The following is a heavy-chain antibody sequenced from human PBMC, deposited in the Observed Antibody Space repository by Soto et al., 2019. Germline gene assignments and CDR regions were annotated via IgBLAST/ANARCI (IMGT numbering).Heavy chain of an antibody. J-gene: IGHJ4*02. V-gene: IGHV1-18*01. D-gene: IGHD3-10*01. CDR2: ISGYSGQR. Sequence: IQLVQSGGEVKRPGASVKVYCKASGYTFNTFGITWVRQAPGQCLEWMGCISGYSGQREYSRKRQGRITLTKDPSRNTSYMGLRSLTSDDTAVYYCARGWGKYYGFTDNWGQGTLVTVSS. CDR1: GYTFNTFG. CDR3: ARGWGKYYGFTDN.